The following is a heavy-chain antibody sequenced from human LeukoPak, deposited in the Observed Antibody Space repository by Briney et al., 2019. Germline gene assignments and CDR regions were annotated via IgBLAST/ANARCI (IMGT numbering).Heavy chain of an antibody. CDR2: INPNIGGT. D-gene: IGHD6-13*01. CDR1: GYTFTAYY. J-gene: IGHJ4*02. Sequence: ASLKLSSKPSGYTFTAYYMHWVRQAPGPPLKCMGWINPNIGGTNPAQKFQVRVTMSRDTSISTAYMELGRLRADDTSVCYCARTSSRSFDYWGQGTLVTVSS. CDR3: ARTSSRSFDY. V-gene: IGHV1-2*02.